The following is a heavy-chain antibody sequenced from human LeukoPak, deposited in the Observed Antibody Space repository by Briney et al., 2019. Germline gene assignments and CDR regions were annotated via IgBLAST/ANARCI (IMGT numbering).Heavy chain of an antibody. V-gene: IGHV1-18*01. J-gene: IGHJ4*02. CDR2: ISAYNGNT. CDR1: GYTFTSYG. Sequence: ASVKVSCKASGYTFTSYGISWVRQAPGQGLEWMGWISAYNGNTNYAQKLQGRVTVTTDTSTSTAYMELRSLRSDDTAVYYCARDYDSSGYFSGGYWGQGTLVTVSS. D-gene: IGHD3-22*01. CDR3: ARDYDSSGYFSGGY.